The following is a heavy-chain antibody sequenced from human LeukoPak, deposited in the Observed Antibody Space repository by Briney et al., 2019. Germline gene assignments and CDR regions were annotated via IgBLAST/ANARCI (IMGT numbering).Heavy chain of an antibody. J-gene: IGHJ4*02. CDR1: GGSISSYY. CDR2: IFHSENT. CDR3: AREYLEYGSGNDYFDY. D-gene: IGHD3-10*01. V-gene: IGHV4-4*08. Sequence: SETLSLTCTVSGGSISSYYWSWIRQPPGKELEWIGNIFHSENTYYNPSLKSRVTISLDTSKSHFSLKVSSVTAADTAVYYCAREYLEYGSGNDYFDYWGQGTLVTVSS.